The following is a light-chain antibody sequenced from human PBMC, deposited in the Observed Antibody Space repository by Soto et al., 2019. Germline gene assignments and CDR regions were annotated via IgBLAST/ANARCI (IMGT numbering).Light chain of an antibody. J-gene: IGKJ2*01. V-gene: IGKV1-39*01. CDR3: QQTYMVPYT. CDR1: QSVSTY. Sequence: DIQMTQSPSSLSASVGDRVTITCRASQSVSTYLNWYFQKSGGAPKLLIHGVSKLENGTPSRFSGSGLATDFTLTINTLQPEDFAVYFCQQTYMVPYTFGKGTKVDIK. CDR2: GVS.